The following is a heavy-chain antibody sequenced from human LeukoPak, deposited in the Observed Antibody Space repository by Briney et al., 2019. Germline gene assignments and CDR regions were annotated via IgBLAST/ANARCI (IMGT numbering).Heavy chain of an antibody. CDR2: IRSDGSDT. D-gene: IGHD3-10*01. Sequence: GGSLRLSCAASGFTFSDTWMHWVRQAPGEGLVWVSRIRSDGSDTRYAESVKGRFTISRDNAKNTLYLQMNSLRAEDTAVYYCARDWFHTIDYWGQGTLVTVSS. CDR1: GFTFSDTW. V-gene: IGHV3-74*01. CDR3: ARDWFHTIDY. J-gene: IGHJ4*02.